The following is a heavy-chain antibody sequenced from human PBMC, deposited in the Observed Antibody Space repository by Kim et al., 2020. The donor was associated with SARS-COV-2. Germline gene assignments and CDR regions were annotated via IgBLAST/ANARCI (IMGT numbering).Heavy chain of an antibody. CDR3: ASGMTGYYQWGAFDI. V-gene: IGHV1-3*01. D-gene: IGHD3-9*01. CDR2: INAGNGNT. J-gene: IGHJ3*02. CDR1: GYTFTSYA. Sequence: ASVKVSCKASGYTFTSYAMHWVRQAPGQRLEWMGWINAGNGNTKYSQKFQGRVTITRDTSASTAYMELSSLRSEDTAVYYCASGMTGYYQWGAFDIWGQGTMVTVSS.